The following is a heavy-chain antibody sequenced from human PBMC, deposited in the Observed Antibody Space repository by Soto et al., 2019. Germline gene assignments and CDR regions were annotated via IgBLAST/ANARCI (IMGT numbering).Heavy chain of an antibody. CDR2: IRNSGDRT. D-gene: IGHD3-10*01. J-gene: IGHJ6*02. Sequence: EVQLLESGGGLVQPGGSLRLSCASSGFIFSNFAMSWVRQAPGRGLEWISAIRNSGDRTYYADSVKGRFTISRDNSKNTLLLQMNSLRAEDTAVYYCAKDREFYLLPTPPYGMDVWGQGTTVTVSS. V-gene: IGHV3-23*01. CDR3: AKDREFYLLPTPPYGMDV. CDR1: GFIFSNFA.